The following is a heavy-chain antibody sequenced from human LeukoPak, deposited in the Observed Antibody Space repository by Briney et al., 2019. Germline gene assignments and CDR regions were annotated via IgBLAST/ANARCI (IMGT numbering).Heavy chain of an antibody. V-gene: IGHV3-21*01. CDR2: IPPRGSYI. CDR1: GFTFRRHT. Sequence: KPGGSLRLSCAASGFTFRRHTMNWVRQAPGKGLEWVSSIPPRGSYIYTSDSVKGRFTISRDNAKNSLYLQMDSLRDEDTAVYYCARDFGRGELVGATLYYYYYGMDVWGQGTTVTVSS. J-gene: IGHJ6*02. D-gene: IGHD1-26*01. CDR3: ARDFGRGELVGATLYYYYYGMDV.